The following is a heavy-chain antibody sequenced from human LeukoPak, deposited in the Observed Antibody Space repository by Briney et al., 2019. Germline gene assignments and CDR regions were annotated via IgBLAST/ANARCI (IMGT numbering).Heavy chain of an antibody. CDR2: ISGYNGDT. J-gene: IGHJ4*02. CDR1: VYTFTDYG. CDR3: ARKAYGDYAQNDY. D-gene: IGHD4-17*01. Sequence: ASVNVSCKASVYTFTDYGINWVRQAPGQGLEWMGWISGYNGDTKYAQRLQGRVTMTTDTSTSTAYMELRSLRPDDTAVYYCARKAYGDYAQNDYWGQGTLVTVSS. V-gene: IGHV1-18*01.